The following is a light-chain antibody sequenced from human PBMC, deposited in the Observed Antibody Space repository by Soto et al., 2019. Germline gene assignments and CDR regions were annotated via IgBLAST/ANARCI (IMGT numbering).Light chain of an antibody. Sequence: QSALTQPPSASGSPGQSVTISCTGTSSDVGGYNYVSWYQQHPGKAPTLMIYGVSKRPSGVPDRFSGSKSGNTASLTVSGLQAEDEADYYCSSYAGSNNLIFGGGTQLT. CDR1: SSDVGGYNY. V-gene: IGLV2-8*01. CDR2: GVS. J-gene: IGLJ2*01. CDR3: SSYAGSNNLI.